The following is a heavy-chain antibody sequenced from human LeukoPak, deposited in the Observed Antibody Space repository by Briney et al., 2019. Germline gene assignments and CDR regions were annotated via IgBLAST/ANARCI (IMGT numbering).Heavy chain of an antibody. CDR2: ISYDGSNK. D-gene: IGHD3-10*01. Sequence: GGSLGLSCAASGFTFSSYGMHWVRQAPGKGLEWVAVISYDGSNKYYADSVKGRFTISRDNSKNTLYLQMNSLRAEDTAVYYCAKDLGYYGSGVFDYWGQGTLVTVSS. J-gene: IGHJ4*02. V-gene: IGHV3-30*18. CDR3: AKDLGYYGSGVFDY. CDR1: GFTFSSYG.